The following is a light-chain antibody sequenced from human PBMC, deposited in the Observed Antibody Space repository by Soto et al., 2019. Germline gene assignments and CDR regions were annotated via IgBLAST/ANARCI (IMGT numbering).Light chain of an antibody. CDR2: KAS. CDR3: QHYDSYSPTWT. Sequence: DIQMTQSPSTLSASVGDRVSITCRASQSIGDWLAWYQQKPGKDPKLLIYKASNLQSGGTPRFSGSGSGPDFTLTISSLQPDDFATYYCQHYDSYSPTWTFGQGTKVDIK. J-gene: IGKJ1*01. V-gene: IGKV1-5*03. CDR1: QSIGDW.